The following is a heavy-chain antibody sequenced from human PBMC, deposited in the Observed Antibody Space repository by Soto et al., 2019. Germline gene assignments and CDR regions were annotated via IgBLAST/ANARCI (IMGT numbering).Heavy chain of an antibody. CDR1: GYIFVNYG. D-gene: IGHD3-16*01. V-gene: IGHV1-18*01. CDR3: AMVDNYVTPTPQDV. J-gene: IGHJ6*02. Sequence: QVQLVQSGDEVRKPGSSVKVSCKASGYIFVNYGIAWVRQAPGQGLEWMGWISPYSGNTHYASKVSGIITMTTDTSTSPAYMDLASLTSGATGVYYCAMVDNYVTPTPQDVWAQGTTVTVS. CDR2: ISPYSGNT.